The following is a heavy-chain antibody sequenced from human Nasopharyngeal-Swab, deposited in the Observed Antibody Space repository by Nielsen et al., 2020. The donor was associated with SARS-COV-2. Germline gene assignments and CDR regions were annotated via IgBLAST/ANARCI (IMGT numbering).Heavy chain of an antibody. CDR2: ISYDGSNK. Sequence: WGSLRLSCAASGFTFSSYGMHWVRQAPGKGLEWVAVISYDGSNKYYADSVKGRFTISRDNSKNTLYLQMISLRAEDTAVYYCARTVDTAMVFFDYWGQGTLVTVSS. CDR1: GFTFSSYG. V-gene: IGHV3-30*03. CDR3: ARTVDTAMVFFDY. J-gene: IGHJ4*02. D-gene: IGHD5-18*01.